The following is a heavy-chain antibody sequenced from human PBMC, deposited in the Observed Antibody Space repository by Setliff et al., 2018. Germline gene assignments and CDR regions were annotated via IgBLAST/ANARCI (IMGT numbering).Heavy chain of an antibody. CDR3: ARARLFNWIDIDY. CDR1: GYTFTSYA. CDR2: INAGNGNT. J-gene: IGHJ4*02. V-gene: IGHV1-3*01. Sequence: ASVKVSCKASGYTFTSYAMHWVRQAPGQRLEWMGWINAGNGNTKYSQKFQGRVTITRDTSASTAYMELSSLRSEDTAVYYCARARLFNWIDIDYWGQGTLVTVSS. D-gene: IGHD1-20*01.